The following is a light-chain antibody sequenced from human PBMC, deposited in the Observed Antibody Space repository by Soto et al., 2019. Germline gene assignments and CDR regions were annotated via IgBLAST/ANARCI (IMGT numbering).Light chain of an antibody. V-gene: IGKV4-1*01. CDR3: QQYYSTPWT. J-gene: IGKJ1*01. CDR1: QSVLSSSNNKNY. Sequence: DFVMTQSPDSLAVSLGERAAINCKSSQSVLSSSNNKNYLAWFQQKPGQPPKLLIYWASTRESGVPDRFSGSGSGTDFTLTISSLQAEDVAVYYCQQYYSTPWTFDQGTKVEIK. CDR2: WAS.